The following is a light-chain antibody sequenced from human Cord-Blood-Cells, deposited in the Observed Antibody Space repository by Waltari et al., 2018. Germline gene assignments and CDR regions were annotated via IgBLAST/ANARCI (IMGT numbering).Light chain of an antibody. CDR2: EVS. Sequence: QSALTQPPSASGSPGQSVTISCTGTSSDVGGYNYVSWYQQHPGKAPKLMIYEVSKRPSGVPDRFAGSESGDTASLTVSGLQAEDEADYCCSSYAGSNNVVFGGGTKLTVL. V-gene: IGLV2-8*01. CDR1: SSDVGGYNY. J-gene: IGLJ2*01. CDR3: SSYAGSNNVV.